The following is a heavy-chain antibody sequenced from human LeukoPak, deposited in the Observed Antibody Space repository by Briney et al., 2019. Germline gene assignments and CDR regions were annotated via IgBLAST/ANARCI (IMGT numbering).Heavy chain of an antibody. CDR3: ARHYDILTGYEDIDGMDV. V-gene: IGHV4-30-2*01. CDR1: GGSISSGGYS. CDR2: IYHSGST. Sequence: PSETLSLTCAVSGGSISSGGYSWSWIRQPPGKGLEWIGYIYHSGSTYYNPSLKSRVTISVDRSKNQFSLKLSSVTAADTAVYYCARHYDILTGYEDIDGMDVWGQGTTVTVS. J-gene: IGHJ6*02. D-gene: IGHD3-9*01.